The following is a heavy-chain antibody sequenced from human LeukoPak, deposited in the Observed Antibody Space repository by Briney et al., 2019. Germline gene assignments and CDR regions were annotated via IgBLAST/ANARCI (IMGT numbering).Heavy chain of an antibody. J-gene: IGHJ4*02. CDR1: GFTFSRHA. Sequence: GGSLRLSCAASGFTFSRHAMNWVRQAPGKGLEWVSSITSSASYRYHADSVKGRFTISRDNTKNSLYLQMNNLRVEDTTAYYWASENIAGTSGALFDYWGQGTLVTASS. CDR3: ASENIAGTSGALFDY. V-gene: IGHV3-21*01. CDR2: ITSSASYR. D-gene: IGHD5-12*01.